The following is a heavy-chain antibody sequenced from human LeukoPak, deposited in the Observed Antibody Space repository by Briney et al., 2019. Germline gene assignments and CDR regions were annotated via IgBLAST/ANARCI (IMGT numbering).Heavy chain of an antibody. CDR2: IIPIFGTA. D-gene: IGHD6-13*01. J-gene: IGHJ5*02. CDR3: ASRKAAGSFDP. Sequence: ASVKVSCKASGGTLSSYAISWVRQAPGQGLEWMGGIIPIFGTANYAQKFQGRVTITADKSTSTAYMELSSLRSEDTAVYYCASRKAAGSFDPWGQGTPVTVSS. CDR1: GGTLSSYA. V-gene: IGHV1-69*06.